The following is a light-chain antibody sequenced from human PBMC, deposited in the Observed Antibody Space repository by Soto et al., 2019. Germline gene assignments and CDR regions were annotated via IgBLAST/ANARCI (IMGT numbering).Light chain of an antibody. CDR3: QQRSNWPVT. Sequence: IVLTQSPAARSLSPGERATLSCRASQSVSRYLAWYQQKPGQAPRLLIYDASNRATGIPARFSGSGSGTDFTLTISNLEPEDFAVYYCQQRSNWPVTFGQGTKVDIK. J-gene: IGKJ1*01. CDR1: QSVSRY. CDR2: DAS. V-gene: IGKV3-11*01.